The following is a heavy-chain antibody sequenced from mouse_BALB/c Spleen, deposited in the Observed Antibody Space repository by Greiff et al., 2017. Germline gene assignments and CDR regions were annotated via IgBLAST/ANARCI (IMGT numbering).Heavy chain of an antibody. Sequence: EVKVVESGGGLVQPGGSRNLSCAASGFTFSSFGMHWVRQAPEKGLEWVAYISSGSSTIYYADTVKGRFTISRDNPKNTLFLQMTSLRSEDTAMYYCAREGLRRSMDYWGQGTSVTVSS. CDR2: ISSGSSTI. CDR1: GFTFSSFG. D-gene: IGHD2-2*01. J-gene: IGHJ4*01. V-gene: IGHV5-17*02. CDR3: AREGLRRSMDY.